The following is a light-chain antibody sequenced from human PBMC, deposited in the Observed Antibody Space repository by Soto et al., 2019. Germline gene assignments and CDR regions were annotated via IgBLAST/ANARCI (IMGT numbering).Light chain of an antibody. V-gene: IGLV4-69*01. CDR3: QTWDTGIVL. J-gene: IGLJ2*01. Sequence: QAVVTQSSSASASLGASVKLTCTLSSGHSNYAIAWHQQLPEKGPRYLMKVNSDGSHSKGDGIPDRFSGSSSGAERYLTISSLQSEDEADYYCQTWDTGIVLFGGGTKLTVL. CDR2: VNSDGSH. CDR1: SGHSNYA.